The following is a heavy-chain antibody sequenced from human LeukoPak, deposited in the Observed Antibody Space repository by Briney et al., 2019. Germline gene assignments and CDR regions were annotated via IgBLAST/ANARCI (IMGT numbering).Heavy chain of an antibody. J-gene: IGHJ4*02. Sequence: GGSLRLSCAASGFTFSSYSMNWVRQAPGKGLEWVSSISSSSYIYYADSVKGRFTISRDNAKNSLYLQMNSLRAEDTAVYYCARVIAAAGFSLDYWGQGTLVTVSS. CDR1: GFTFSSYS. CDR2: ISSSSYI. V-gene: IGHV3-21*01. D-gene: IGHD6-13*01. CDR3: ARVIAAAGFSLDY.